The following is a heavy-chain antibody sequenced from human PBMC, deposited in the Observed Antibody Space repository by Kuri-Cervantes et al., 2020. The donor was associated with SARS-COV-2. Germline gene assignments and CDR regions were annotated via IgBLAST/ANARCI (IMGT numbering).Heavy chain of an antibody. J-gene: IGHJ3*01. CDR2: ISSTRSYI. CDR1: GFTLSNYG. CDR3: VRDESGSFDGSALDV. V-gene: IGHV3-21*01. D-gene: IGHD1-26*01. Sequence: ETLSLTCAASGFTLSNYGMNWVRQAPGKGLEWVSSISSTRSYIYYADSLKGRFTISRDNVKNSLYLQMNSLRAEDTAGYYCVRDESGSFDGSALDVWGQGTMVTVSS.